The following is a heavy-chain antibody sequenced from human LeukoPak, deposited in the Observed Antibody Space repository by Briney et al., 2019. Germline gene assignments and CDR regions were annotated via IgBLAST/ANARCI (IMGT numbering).Heavy chain of an antibody. Sequence: GGSLRLSCEASGITFNNYWLHWVRQAPGKGLVWVSRVDTDGSGTIYADSVKGRFTVSRDNAKNTLYLQKISLRAEDTAVYYCARGGYSSGLDYWGQGILVTVSS. CDR3: ARGGYSSGLDY. CDR2: VDTDGSGT. CDR1: GITFNNYW. J-gene: IGHJ4*02. D-gene: IGHD6-19*01. V-gene: IGHV3-74*01.